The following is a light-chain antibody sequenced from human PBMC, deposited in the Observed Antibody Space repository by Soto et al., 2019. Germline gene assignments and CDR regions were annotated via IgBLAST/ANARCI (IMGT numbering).Light chain of an antibody. J-gene: IGKJ2*01. V-gene: IGKV3-20*01. CDR1: QSVSSSY. CDR3: QQYGYSSYT. CDR2: DAS. Sequence: EIVLTQSPGTLSLSPGERATLSCRASQSVSSSYLAWYQQKPDQAPRLLIYDASSRATGIPDRFSGSGSGKDFTLTISRLEPEDFAVYYCQQYGYSSYTFGQGTKLEIK.